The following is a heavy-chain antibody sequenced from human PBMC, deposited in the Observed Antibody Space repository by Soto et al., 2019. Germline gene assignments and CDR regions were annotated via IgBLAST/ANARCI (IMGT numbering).Heavy chain of an antibody. D-gene: IGHD1-1*01. CDR2: IYYSGST. CDR3: ARHDNMTLGSQYLDS. V-gene: IGHV4-59*12. J-gene: IGHJ4*02. Sequence: PSETLSLTCTVSGGSISSYYWSWIRQPPGKGLEWIGYIYYSGSTNYNPSLKSRATLSVDKSRNQFSLQLTSVTAADTALYFCARHDNMTLGSQYLDSWGSGTLVTVSS. CDR1: GGSISSYY.